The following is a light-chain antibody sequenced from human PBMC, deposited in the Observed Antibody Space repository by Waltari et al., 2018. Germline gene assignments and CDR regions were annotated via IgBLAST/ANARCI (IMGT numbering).Light chain of an antibody. CDR2: DAS. V-gene: IGKV1-33*01. Sequence: DIKMTQSPSSLSASVGDSVTITCQASQDINIYLNWYQQKPGKAPKLLIYDASNLETGVPSRFSVSGSGTTFTFTISSLQPEDIATYYCQQFHSLLTFGGGTKVEIK. CDR3: QQFHSLLT. CDR1: QDINIY. J-gene: IGKJ4*01.